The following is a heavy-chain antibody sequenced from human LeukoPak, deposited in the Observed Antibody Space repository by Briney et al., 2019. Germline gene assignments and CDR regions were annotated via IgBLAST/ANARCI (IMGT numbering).Heavy chain of an antibody. CDR2: IGYDGSVK. D-gene: IGHD7-27*01. CDR1: GFTFSNYG. CDR3: AKTNTELGKNWFDP. V-gene: IGHV3-30*02. Sequence: PGGSLRLSCAASGFTFSNYGMHWVRQAPGKVLEWVAFIGYDGSVKTYADSVKGRFTISRDNSKNTLYLQMNSLRVQDTALYYCAKTNTELGKNWFDPWGQGTLVTVSS. J-gene: IGHJ5*02.